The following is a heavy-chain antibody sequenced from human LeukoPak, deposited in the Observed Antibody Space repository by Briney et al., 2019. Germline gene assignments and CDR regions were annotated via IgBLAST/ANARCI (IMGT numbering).Heavy chain of an antibody. CDR2: IYYGGST. Sequence: SESLSLTCTVSGGSISGHYWSWIRQPPGKGLEWVGYIYYGGSTNYNPSLKSRVTISVDTSKNQFSLKLSSVTAADTAVYYCARGLAIFGVVADDAFDIWGQGTMVTVSS. CDR1: GGSISGHY. V-gene: IGHV4-59*11. J-gene: IGHJ3*02. CDR3: ARGLAIFGVVADDAFDI. D-gene: IGHD3-3*01.